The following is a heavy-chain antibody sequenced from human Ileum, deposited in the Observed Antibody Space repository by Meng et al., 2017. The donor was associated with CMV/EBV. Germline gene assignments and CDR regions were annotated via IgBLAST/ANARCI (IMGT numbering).Heavy chain of an antibody. CDR3: ARGPTRDYYGSGYYFDC. CDR2: ISSSSSYI. Sequence: GESLKISCAASGFTFSSYSMNWVRQAPGKGLEWVSSISSSSSYIYYADSVKGRFTISRDNAKNSLYLQMNNLRAEDTAVYYCARGPTRDYYGSGYYFDCWGQGTLVTVSS. CDR1: GFTFSSYS. D-gene: IGHD3-10*01. V-gene: IGHV3-21*01. J-gene: IGHJ4*02.